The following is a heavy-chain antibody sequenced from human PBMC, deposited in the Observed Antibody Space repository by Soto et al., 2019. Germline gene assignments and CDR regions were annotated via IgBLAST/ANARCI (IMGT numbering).Heavy chain of an antibody. CDR2: IIPIFGTA. CDR1: GGTFSSYA. J-gene: IGHJ6*02. Sequence: GASVKVSCKASGGTFSSYAISWVRQAPGQGLEWMGGIIPIFGTANYAQKFQGRVTITADESTSTAYMELSRLRSDDTAVYYCARDSTGTTSPTNYYYYYGMDVWGQGTTVTVSS. D-gene: IGHD1-7*01. CDR3: ARDSTGTTSPTNYYYYYGMDV. V-gene: IGHV1-69*13.